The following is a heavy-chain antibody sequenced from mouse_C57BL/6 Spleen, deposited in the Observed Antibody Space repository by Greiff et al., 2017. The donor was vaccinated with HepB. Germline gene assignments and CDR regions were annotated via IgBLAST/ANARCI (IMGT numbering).Heavy chain of an antibody. Sequence: EVKLVESGGGLVKPGGSLKLSCAASGFTFSSYAMSWVRQTPEKRLEWVATISDGGSYTYYPDNVKGRFTISRDNAKNNLYLQMSHLKSEDTAMYYWARDTGLYFDYWGQGTTLTVSS. D-gene: IGHD1-1*01. J-gene: IGHJ2*01. V-gene: IGHV5-4*01. CDR2: ISDGGSYT. CDR3: ARDTGLYFDY. CDR1: GFTFSSYA.